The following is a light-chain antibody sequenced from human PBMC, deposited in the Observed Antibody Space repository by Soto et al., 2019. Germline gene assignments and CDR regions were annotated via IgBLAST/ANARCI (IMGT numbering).Light chain of an antibody. CDR3: SSYTSSNTLVV. Sequence: QAVVTQPASVSGSPGQSIAIYCTGTSSDVGGYNYVSWYQQHPGKAPKLLIYDVDNWPSGVSSRFSGSKSGNTASLTISGLQAEDEAEYYCSSYTSSNTLVVFGGGTKLTVL. J-gene: IGLJ2*01. CDR2: DVD. V-gene: IGLV2-14*01. CDR1: SSDVGGYNY.